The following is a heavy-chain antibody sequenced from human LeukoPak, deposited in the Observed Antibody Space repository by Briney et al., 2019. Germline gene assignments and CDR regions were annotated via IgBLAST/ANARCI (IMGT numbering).Heavy chain of an antibody. J-gene: IGHJ4*02. V-gene: IGHV3-30-3*01. D-gene: IGHD6-13*01. Sequence: GRSLRLSCAASGFTFSNAWMSWVRQAPGKGLEWVAVISYDGSNKYYADSVKGRFTISRDNSKNTLYLQMNSLRAEDTAVYYCARDGAAAGPTYFDYWGQGTLVTVSS. CDR1: GFTFSNAW. CDR2: ISYDGSNK. CDR3: ARDGAAAGPTYFDY.